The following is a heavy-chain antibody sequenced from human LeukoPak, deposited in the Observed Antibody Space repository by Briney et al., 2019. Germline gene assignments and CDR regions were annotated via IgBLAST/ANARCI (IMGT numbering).Heavy chain of an antibody. D-gene: IGHD6-19*01. CDR1: GFTFNTYT. Sequence: GGSLRLSCAASGFTFNTYTMHWVRQAPGKGLEWVALISNDGSDKYYADSVTGRFTISRDNSMNTLYLQMDSLTVEDTALYYCARAWRGWAYYYYGMDVWGQGATVTVSS. J-gene: IGHJ6*02. CDR2: ISNDGSDK. CDR3: ARAWRGWAYYYYGMDV. V-gene: IGHV3-30-3*01.